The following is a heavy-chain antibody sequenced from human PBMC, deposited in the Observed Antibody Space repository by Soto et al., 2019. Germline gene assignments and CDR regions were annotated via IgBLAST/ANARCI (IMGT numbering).Heavy chain of an antibody. CDR2: IYYSGSA. D-gene: IGHD4-17*01. V-gene: IGHV4-59*08. Sequence: QVQLQESGPGLVKPSETLSLTCNVSGDSISNDYWSWIRQPSWKGMGWLGSIYYSGSANYNPSLKSRVTMSIDTSKNQLSLKLSSVTAADTAVYYYARQIRGYGVPEYYFDYWGQGILVTVSS. CDR1: GDSISNDY. J-gene: IGHJ4*02. CDR3: ARQIRGYGVPEYYFDY.